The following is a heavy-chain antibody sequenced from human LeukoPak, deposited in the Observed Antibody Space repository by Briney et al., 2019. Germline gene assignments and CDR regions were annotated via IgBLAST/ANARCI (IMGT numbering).Heavy chain of an antibody. CDR1: GFTFSSYA. D-gene: IGHD4-23*01. J-gene: IGHJ4*02. V-gene: IGHV3-21*01. Sequence: PGGSLRLSCAASGFTFSSYAMHWVRQAPGKGLEWVSSISSSSSYIYYADSVKGRFTISRDNAKNSLYLQMNSLRAEDTAVYYCARDTLYGGKRFDYWGQGTLVTVSS. CDR3: ARDTLYGGKRFDY. CDR2: ISSSSSYI.